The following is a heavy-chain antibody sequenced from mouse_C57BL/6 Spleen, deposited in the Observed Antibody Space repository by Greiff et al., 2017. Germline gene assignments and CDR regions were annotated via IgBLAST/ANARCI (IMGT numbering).Heavy chain of an antibody. D-gene: IGHD2-4*01. CDR2: INPSNGGT. Sequence: VQLQQSGTELVKPGASVKLSCTASGYTFTSYWMHWVKQRPGQGLEWIGNINPSNGGTNYNEKFKSKATLTVDKSSSTAYLQLSSLTSEDSAVYYCARESYYDAYAMDYWGQGTSVTVSS. V-gene: IGHV1-53*01. CDR1: GYTFTSYW. CDR3: ARESYYDAYAMDY. J-gene: IGHJ4*01.